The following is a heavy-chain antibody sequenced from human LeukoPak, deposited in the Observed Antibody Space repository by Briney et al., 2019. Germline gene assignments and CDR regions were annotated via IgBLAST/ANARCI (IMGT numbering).Heavy chain of an antibody. V-gene: IGHV4-59*01. Sequence: SETLSLTCTVSCGSISSYYWSWIRQPPGKGLEWSGYIYYSGSTNYNPSLKSRVTISVDTSKNQFSLKLSSVTAADTAVYYCARSVEGYCSGGSCYSYYYYMDVWGKGTTVTVSS. CDR1: CGSISSYY. CDR2: IYYSGST. CDR3: ARSVEGYCSGGSCYSYYYYMDV. D-gene: IGHD2-15*01. J-gene: IGHJ6*03.